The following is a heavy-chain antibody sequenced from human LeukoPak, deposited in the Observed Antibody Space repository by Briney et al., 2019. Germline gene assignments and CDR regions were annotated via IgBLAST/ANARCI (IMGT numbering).Heavy chain of an antibody. V-gene: IGHV1-46*01. D-gene: IGHD3-22*01. CDR2: INPSGGST. CDR3: ARDSTLYDSSGDAFDI. CDR1: GYTFTSYY. Sequence: ASVKVSCKASGYTFTSYYMHWVRQAPGQGLEWMGIINPSGGSTSYAQKFQGRVTMTRDTSTSTVYMELSSLRSEDTAVYYCARDSTLYDSSGDAFDIWGQGTMVTVSS. J-gene: IGHJ3*02.